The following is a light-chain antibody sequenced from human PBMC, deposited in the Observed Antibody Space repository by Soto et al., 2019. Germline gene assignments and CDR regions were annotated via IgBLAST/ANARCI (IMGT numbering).Light chain of an antibody. J-gene: IGKJ4*01. CDR1: QGISSY. CDR2: AAS. Sequence: QLTQSPSSLSASVGDRVTIACRASQGISSYLAWYQQKPGKAPKLLIYAASTLQSGVPSRFSGSASGTDFTLTISSLQPEDFATYYCQQLNSYPLTFGGGTKVEIK. CDR3: QQLNSYPLT. V-gene: IGKV1-9*01.